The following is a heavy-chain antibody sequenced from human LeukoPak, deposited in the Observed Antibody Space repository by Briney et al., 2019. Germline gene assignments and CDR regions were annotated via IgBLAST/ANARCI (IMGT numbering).Heavy chain of an antibody. CDR3: ARALSSDAFDI. CDR2: ISYDGSNK. CDR1: GFTFSSYS. Sequence: GGSLRLSCAASGFTFSSYSMNWVRQAPGKGLEWVAVISYDGSNKYYADSVKGRFTISRDNAKNSLYLQMNSLRAEDTAVYYCARALSSDAFDIWGQGTMATVSS. J-gene: IGHJ3*02. D-gene: IGHD6-13*01. V-gene: IGHV3-30*03.